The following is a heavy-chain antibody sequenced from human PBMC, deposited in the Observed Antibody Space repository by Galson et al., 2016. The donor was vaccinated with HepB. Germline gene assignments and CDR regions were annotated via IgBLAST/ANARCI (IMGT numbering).Heavy chain of an antibody. V-gene: IGHV3-21*06. D-gene: IGHD3-10*01. CDR2: INPSGSQI. CDR1: GFSFKLWT. Sequence: LRLSCAASGFSFKLWTLSWVRQAPGKGPEWLSSINPSGSQIFYSESVRGRFTVSRDNAKNSLYLQMNSLRAEDTAVYYCAKVLWFGESNPFDYWGQGTLVTVSS. CDR3: AKVLWFGESNPFDY. J-gene: IGHJ4*02.